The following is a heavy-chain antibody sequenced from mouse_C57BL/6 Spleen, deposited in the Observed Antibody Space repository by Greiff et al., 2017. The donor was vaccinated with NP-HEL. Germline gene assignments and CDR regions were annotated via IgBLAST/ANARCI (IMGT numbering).Heavy chain of an antibody. CDR2: INPSSGYT. J-gene: IGHJ2*01. Sequence: QVQLKESGAELARPGASVKMSCKASGYTFTSYTMHWVKQRPGQGLEWIGYINPSSGYTKYNQKFKDKATFTADKSSSTAYMQLSSLTSEDTAVYYCARTERIHYYGSSYGYFDYWGQGTTLTVSS. D-gene: IGHD1-1*01. V-gene: IGHV1-4*01. CDR3: ARTERIHYYGSSYGYFDY. CDR1: GYTFTSYT.